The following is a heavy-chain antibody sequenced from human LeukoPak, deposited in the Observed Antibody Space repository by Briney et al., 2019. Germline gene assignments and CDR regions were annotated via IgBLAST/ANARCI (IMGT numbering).Heavy chain of an antibody. CDR1: GGSTSGTSNY. J-gene: IGHJ2*01. Sequence: TQTLSLTCSVSGGSTSGTSNYCDWVRPPPGKGLEWSGSIYYSGSTYYNPSLKSRVTISVDTSKNQFSLKLSSVTATDTAVYYCARMEARSALGYFDLWGRGTLVTVSS. CDR2: IYYSGST. V-gene: IGHV4-39*01. CDR3: ARMEARSALGYFDL. D-gene: IGHD3-3*01.